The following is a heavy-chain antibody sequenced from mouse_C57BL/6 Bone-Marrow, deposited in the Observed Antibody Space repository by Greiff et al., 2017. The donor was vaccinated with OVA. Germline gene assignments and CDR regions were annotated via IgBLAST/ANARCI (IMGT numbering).Heavy chain of an antibody. V-gene: IGHV2-2*01. D-gene: IGHD1-1*01. Sequence: VQLQQSGPGLVQPSQSLSITCTVSGFSLTSYGVHWVRQSPGKGLEWLGVIWSGGSTDYNAAFISRLSISKDNSKSQVFFKMNRLQADDTAIYYCARNWGTTVVAPFDYLGQGTTLTVSS. CDR1: GFSLTSYG. J-gene: IGHJ2*01. CDR3: ARNWGTTVVAPFDY. CDR2: IWSGGST.